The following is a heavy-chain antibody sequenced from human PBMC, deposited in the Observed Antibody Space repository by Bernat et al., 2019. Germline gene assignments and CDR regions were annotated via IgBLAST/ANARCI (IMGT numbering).Heavy chain of an antibody. CDR1: GFTFTSSA. D-gene: IGHD3-16*01. CDR3: AAANLGGGVYFDY. V-gene: IGHV1-58*01. J-gene: IGHJ4*02. CDR2: IVVGSGNT. Sequence: QMQLVQSGPEVKKPGSSVKVSCKASGFTFTSSAVQWVRQARGQRLEWIGWIVVGSGNTNYAQKFQERVTITRDMTTRTAYMELSSLRSEDTAVYYCAAANLGGGVYFDYWGQGTLVTVSS.